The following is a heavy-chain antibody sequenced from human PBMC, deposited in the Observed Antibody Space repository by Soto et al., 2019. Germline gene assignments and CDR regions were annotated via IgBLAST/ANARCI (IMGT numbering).Heavy chain of an antibody. CDR3: ARWGSTYYDFWSGYYSYYFDY. CDR2: INHSGST. CDR1: GGSFSGYY. Sequence: SETLSLTCAVYGGSFSGYYWSWIRQPPGKGLEWIGEINHSGSTNYNPSLKSRVTISVDTSKNQFSLKLSSVTAADTAVYYCARWGSTYYDFWSGYYSYYFDYWGQGTLVTVSS. V-gene: IGHV4-34*01. J-gene: IGHJ4*02. D-gene: IGHD3-3*01.